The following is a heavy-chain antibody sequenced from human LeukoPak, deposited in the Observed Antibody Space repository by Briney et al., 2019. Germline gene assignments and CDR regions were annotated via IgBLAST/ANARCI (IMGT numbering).Heavy chain of an antibody. CDR2: IRYDGSNK. V-gene: IGHV3-30*02. CDR3: AKDLDRFGELWGLLDY. CDR1: GFTFSSYG. D-gene: IGHD3-10*01. Sequence: GGSLRLSCAAPGFTFSSYGMHWVRQAPGKGLEWVAFIRYDGSNKYYADSVKGRFTISRDNSKNTLYLQMNSLRAEDTAVYYCAKDLDRFGELWGLLDYWGQGTLVTVSS. J-gene: IGHJ4*02.